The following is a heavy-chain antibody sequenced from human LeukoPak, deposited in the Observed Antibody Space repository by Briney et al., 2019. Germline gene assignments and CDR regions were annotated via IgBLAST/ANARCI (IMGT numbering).Heavy chain of an antibody. Sequence: PGRSLRLSCAASGFTFSSYAMHWVRQAPGKGLEWVAVISYDGSNKYYADSAKGRFTISRDNSKNTLYLQMNSLRAEDTAVYYCGRRFDYWGQGTLVTVSS. J-gene: IGHJ4*02. CDR1: GFTFSSYA. CDR2: ISYDGSNK. CDR3: GRRFDY. V-gene: IGHV3-30-3*01.